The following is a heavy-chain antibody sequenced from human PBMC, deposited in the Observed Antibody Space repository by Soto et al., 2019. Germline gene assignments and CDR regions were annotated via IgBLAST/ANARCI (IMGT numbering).Heavy chain of an antibody. J-gene: IGHJ4*02. V-gene: IGHV4-34*01. CDR3: ARGQYYDFWSGYWFDY. CDR2: INHSGST. Sequence: SETLSLTCAVYGGSFSGYYWSWIRQPPGKGLEWIGEINHSGSTNYNPSLKSRVTISVDTAKNQFSLKLSSVTAADTAVYYCARGQYYDFWSGYWFDYRGQGTLVTVSS. D-gene: IGHD3-3*01. CDR1: GGSFSGYY.